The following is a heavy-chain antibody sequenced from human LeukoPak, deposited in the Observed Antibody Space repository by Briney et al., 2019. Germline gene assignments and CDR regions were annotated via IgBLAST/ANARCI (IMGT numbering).Heavy chain of an antibody. CDR2: ISSSGST. V-gene: IGHV4-4*07. CDR1: GGSISSYY. D-gene: IGHD1-26*01. Sequence: SETLSLICSVSGGSISSYYWTWIRQPAGKGLEWIGRISSSGSTHYNPSLKSRLTMSVDTSKNQFSLELTSVTAADTAVYYCATYGSPNAFDNWGQGTMVTVSS. J-gene: IGHJ3*02. CDR3: ATYGSPNAFDN.